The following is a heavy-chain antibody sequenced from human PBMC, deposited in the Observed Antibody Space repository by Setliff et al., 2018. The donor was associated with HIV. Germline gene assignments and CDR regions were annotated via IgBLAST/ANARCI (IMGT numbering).Heavy chain of an antibody. J-gene: IGHJ4*02. CDR3: ARHSHVYDDDGPLGY. CDR1: GYTFTSYG. D-gene: IGHD3-16*01. CDR2: ISAYNGNT. V-gene: IGHV1-18*01. Sequence: ASVKVSCKASGYTFTSYGISWVRQAPGQGPEWMGWISAYNGNTNYAQKLQDRVTMTTDTSTSTAYMELRSLRSDDTAIYYCARHSHVYDDDGPLGYWGQGTLVTAPQ.